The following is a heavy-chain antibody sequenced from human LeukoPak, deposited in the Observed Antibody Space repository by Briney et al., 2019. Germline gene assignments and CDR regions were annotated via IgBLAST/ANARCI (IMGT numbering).Heavy chain of an antibody. CDR3: AKDQKLQPFHY. J-gene: IGHJ4*02. CDR2: ISGSGGST. V-gene: IGHV3-23*01. D-gene: IGHD2-15*01. Sequence: PGGSLRLSCAASGFTFSSYAMSWVRQAPGKGLEWDSAISGSGGSTYYADSVKGRFTISRDNSKNTLYLQMNSLRPEDTSVYYCAKDQKLQPFHYWGQGTLVTVSS. CDR1: GFTFSSYA.